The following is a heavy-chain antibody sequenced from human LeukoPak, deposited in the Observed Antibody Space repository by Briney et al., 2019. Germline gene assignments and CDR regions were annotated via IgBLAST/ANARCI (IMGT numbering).Heavy chain of an antibody. J-gene: IGHJ4*02. CDR3: ARVYLGVYYYGSSGYSHLDY. Sequence: ASVKVSCQASGYTFTDYYMRWVRQAPGQGLEWMGWINPNSGGTNYAQKFQGRVTMTRDTSISTAYMELSRLRSDDTAVYYCARVYLGVYYYGSSGYSHLDYWGQGTLVTVSS. V-gene: IGHV1-2*02. CDR1: GYTFTDYY. D-gene: IGHD3-22*01. CDR2: INPNSGGT.